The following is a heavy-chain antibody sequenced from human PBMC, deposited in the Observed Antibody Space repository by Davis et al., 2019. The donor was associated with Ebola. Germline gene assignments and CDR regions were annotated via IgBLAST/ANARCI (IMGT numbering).Heavy chain of an antibody. Sequence: SLKISCAASGFTFSSYGMHWVRQAPGKGLEWVSGISWNSGSIGYADSVKGRFTISRDNAKNSLYLQMNSLRAEDTAVYYCARGIWFGDPGTFDYWGQGTLVTVSS. V-gene: IGHV3-9*01. D-gene: IGHD3-10*01. CDR2: ISWNSGSI. CDR3: ARGIWFGDPGTFDY. J-gene: IGHJ4*02. CDR1: GFTFSSYG.